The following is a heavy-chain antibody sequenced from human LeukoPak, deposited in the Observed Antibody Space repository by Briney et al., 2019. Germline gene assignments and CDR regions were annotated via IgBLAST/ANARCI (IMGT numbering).Heavy chain of an antibody. CDR3: ARDNRYCSGNSCYGDWFDP. J-gene: IGHJ5*02. CDR1: GGSISSYY. D-gene: IGHD2-15*01. CDR2: IYDNGST. V-gene: IGHV4-59*01. Sequence: SETLSLTCTVSGGSISSYYWSWIRQPPGKGLEWIGNIYDNGSTNYNPSLKSRVTITVDASKNQFSLKLNSVTAADTAMYFCARDNRYCSGNSCYGDWFDPWGQGTLVTVSS.